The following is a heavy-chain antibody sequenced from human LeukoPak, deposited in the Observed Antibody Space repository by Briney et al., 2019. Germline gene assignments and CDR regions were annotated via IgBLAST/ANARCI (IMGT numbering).Heavy chain of an antibody. V-gene: IGHV3-30-3*02. CDR1: GFTFSSYA. D-gene: IGHD2-15*01. CDR3: AKSYCSGGSCYAWYFDL. J-gene: IGHJ2*01. CDR2: ISYDGSNK. Sequence: GGSLRLSCAASGFTFSSYAMHWVRQAPGKGLEWVAAISYDGSNKYYADSVKGRFTISRDNSKNTLYLQMNSLRAEDTAVYYCAKSYCSGGSCYAWYFDLWGRGTLVTVSS.